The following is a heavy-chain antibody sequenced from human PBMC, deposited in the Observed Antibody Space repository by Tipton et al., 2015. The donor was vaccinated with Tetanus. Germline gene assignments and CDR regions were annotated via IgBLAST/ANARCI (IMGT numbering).Heavy chain of an antibody. CDR2: ISYDGSNK. CDR1: GFTFSSYG. J-gene: IGHJ5*02. D-gene: IGHD4-17*01. Sequence: SLRLSCAASGFTFSSYGMHWVRQAPGKGLEWVAVISYDGSNKYYADSVKGRFTISRDNSKNTLCLQMNSLRAEDTAVYYCAKDSNGDYVNWFDPWGQGTLVTVSS. CDR3: AKDSNGDYVNWFDP. V-gene: IGHV3-30*18.